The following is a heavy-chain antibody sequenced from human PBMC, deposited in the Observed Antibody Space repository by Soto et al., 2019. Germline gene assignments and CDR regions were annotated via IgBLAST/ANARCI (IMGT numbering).Heavy chain of an antibody. D-gene: IGHD2-15*01. CDR2: IYTSGST. CDR3: ARDQRDCSGGSCYYYGMDV. CDR1: GGSISSYY. Sequence: SETLSLTCTVSGGSISSYYWSWIRQPAGKGLEWIGRIYTSGSTNYNPSLKSRVTMSVDTSKNQFSLKLSSVTAADTAVYYCARDQRDCSGGSCYYYGMDVWGQGTTLTVSS. J-gene: IGHJ6*02. V-gene: IGHV4-4*07.